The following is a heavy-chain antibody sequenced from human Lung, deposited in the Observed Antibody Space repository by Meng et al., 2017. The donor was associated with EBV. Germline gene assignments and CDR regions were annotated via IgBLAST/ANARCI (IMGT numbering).Heavy chain of an antibody. CDR3: AKGDAGSWGTDS. Sequence: EVQLVESGGVVGQPVGSLRLSCAASGFAFDDYAMHWVRQAPGKGLEWVSLISWNGGHTYYAPSVKGRFTISRDNSKSSLFLQMDSLRDGDTAFYYCAKGDAGSWGTDSWGQGTLVTVSS. V-gene: IGHV3-43D*03. J-gene: IGHJ4*02. CDR1: GFAFDDYA. D-gene: IGHD6-13*01. CDR2: ISWNGGHT.